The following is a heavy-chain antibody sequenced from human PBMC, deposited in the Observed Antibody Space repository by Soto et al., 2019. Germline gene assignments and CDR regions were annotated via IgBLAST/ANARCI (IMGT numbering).Heavy chain of an antibody. V-gene: IGHV3-23*01. Sequence: GGSLRLSCAASGFTFSSYAMSWVRQAPGKELEWVSAMSGSGGSTYYADSVKGRFTISRDNSKNTLYLQMNSLRAEDTAVYYCAKDNKVEMTVAGPIDYWGQGTLVTVSS. D-gene: IGHD6-19*01. CDR2: MSGSGGST. CDR3: AKDNKVEMTVAGPIDY. CDR1: GFTFSSYA. J-gene: IGHJ4*02.